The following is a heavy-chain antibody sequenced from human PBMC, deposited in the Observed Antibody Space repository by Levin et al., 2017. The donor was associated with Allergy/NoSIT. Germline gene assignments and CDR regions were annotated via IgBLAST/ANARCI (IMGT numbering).Heavy chain of an antibody. V-gene: IGHV4-31*03. D-gene: IGHD4-11*01. CDR1: GGSVSSGVYY. CDR3: ARGLDYSKLGY. CDR2: IHPSGST. Sequence: KPSETLSLTCTVSGGSVSSGVYYWGWIRQHPGKGLECIGYIHPSGSTYYNPSLNSRVTMSVDTSKNQISLKMTSVTAADTAVYYCARGLDYSKLGYWGQGTLVTVSS. J-gene: IGHJ4*02.